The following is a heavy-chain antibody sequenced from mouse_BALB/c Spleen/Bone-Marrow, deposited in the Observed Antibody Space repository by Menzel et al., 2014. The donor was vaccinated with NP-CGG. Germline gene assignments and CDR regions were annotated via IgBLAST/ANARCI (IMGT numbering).Heavy chain of an antibody. Sequence: EVKLMEPGGGLVQPGGSRKLSCAASGFTFSSFGMHWVRQAPEKGLEWVAYISSGSSTIFYADTVKGRFTVSRDNPKNTLFLQMTSLRSEDTAMYYCTRGGNWDDFDYWGQGTTLTVSS. J-gene: IGHJ2*01. V-gene: IGHV5-17*02. CDR1: GFTFSSFG. D-gene: IGHD4-1*01. CDR3: TRGGNWDDFDY. CDR2: ISSGSSTI.